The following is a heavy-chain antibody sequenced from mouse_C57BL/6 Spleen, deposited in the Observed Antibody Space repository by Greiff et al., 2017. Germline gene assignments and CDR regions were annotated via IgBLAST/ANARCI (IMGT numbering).Heavy chain of an antibody. CDR2: INPYNGDT. CDR1: GYSFTGYF. CDR3: ARSDYYGSSYFDY. V-gene: IGHV1-20*01. Sequence: VQLKQSGPELVKPGDSVKISCKASGYSFTGYFMNWVMQSHGKSLEWIGRINPYNGDTFYNQKFKGKATLTVDKSSSTAHMELRSLTSEDSAVYYCARSDYYGSSYFDYWGQGTTLTVSS. J-gene: IGHJ2*01. D-gene: IGHD1-1*01.